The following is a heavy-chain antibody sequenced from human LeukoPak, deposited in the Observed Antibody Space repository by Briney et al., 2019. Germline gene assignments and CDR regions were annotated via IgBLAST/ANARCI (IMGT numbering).Heavy chain of an antibody. CDR2: ISAFNGNT. CDR3: ARSQPSIGYDRFDT. V-gene: IGHV1-18*01. J-gene: IGHJ4*02. Sequence: ASVKVSCKASGYMFNIYGISWVRQAPGQGLEWMGWISAFNGNTNYARNFQDRVTMTTDTSTSTAYMELTSLRSDDTAVYYCARSQPSIGYDRFDTWGQGTLVTVSS. D-gene: IGHD5-12*01. CDR1: GYMFNIYG.